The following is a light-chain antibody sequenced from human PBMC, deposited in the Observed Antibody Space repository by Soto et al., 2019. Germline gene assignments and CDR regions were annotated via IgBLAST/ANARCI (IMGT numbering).Light chain of an antibody. CDR1: QSVSSN. J-gene: IGKJ1*01. CDR2: GAS. CDR3: QQYDNGPRT. Sequence: EIVMTQSPATLSVSPGERATLSCRTSQSVSSNLAWYQQNPGQAPRLLFYGASTRATGIPARFSGSGSGTDFTLTIHSLQSEDFAVYYCQQYDNGPRTVGQGTKVHI. V-gene: IGKV3-15*01.